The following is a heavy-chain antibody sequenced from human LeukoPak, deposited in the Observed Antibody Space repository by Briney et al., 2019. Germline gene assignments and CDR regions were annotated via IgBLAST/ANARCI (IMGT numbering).Heavy chain of an antibody. J-gene: IGHJ6*04. CDR3: ARGSLLKPGPAYEILGGYGMDV. Sequence: GGSLRLSCAASGFTFSSYSMNWVRQAPGKGLEWVSSISISSSYIYYADSVKGRFTISRDNAKNSLYLQMNSLRAEDTAVYYCARGSLLKPGPAYEILGGYGMDVWGKGTTVTVSS. D-gene: IGHD3-9*01. V-gene: IGHV3-21*01. CDR1: GFTFSSYS. CDR2: ISISSSYI.